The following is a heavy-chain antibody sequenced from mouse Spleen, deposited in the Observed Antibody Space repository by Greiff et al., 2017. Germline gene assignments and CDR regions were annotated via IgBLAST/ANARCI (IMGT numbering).Heavy chain of an antibody. J-gene: IGHJ3*01. Sequence: SGAELARPGASVKLSCKASGYTFTSYWMQWVKQRPGQGLEWIGAIYPGDGDTRYTQKFKGKATLTADKSSSTAYMQLSSLASEDSAVYYCARSYGNYIAYWGQGTLVTVSA. V-gene: IGHV1-87*01. D-gene: IGHD2-1*01. CDR3: ARSYGNYIAY. CDR2: IYPGDGDT. CDR1: GYTFTSYW.